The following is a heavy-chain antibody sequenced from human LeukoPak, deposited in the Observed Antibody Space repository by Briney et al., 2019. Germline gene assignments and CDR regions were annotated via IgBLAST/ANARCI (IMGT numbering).Heavy chain of an antibody. CDR3: ASNWNDGASLYYFDY. J-gene: IGHJ4*02. CDR2: IYYSGST. CDR1: GGSISSSSYY. D-gene: IGHD1-1*01. V-gene: IGHV4-39*07. Sequence: SETLSLTCTVSGGSISSSSYYWGWIRQPPGKGLEWIGSIYYSGSTYYNPSLKSRVTISVDTSKNQFSLKLSSVTAADTAVYYCASNWNDGASLYYFDYWGQGTLVTVSS.